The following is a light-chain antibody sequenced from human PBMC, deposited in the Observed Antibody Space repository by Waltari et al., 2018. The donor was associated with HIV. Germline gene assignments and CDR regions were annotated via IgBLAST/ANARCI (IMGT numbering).Light chain of an antibody. J-gene: IGKJ3*01. Sequence: EIVLTQSPATLSLSPGERATLSCRASQSVSSDLAWYQQKPGQAPRLLIYDVDKRATGLPARFSGSGSGTDFTLTISSLQPEDFAVYYCQQRSNWPPLATFGPGTKVDIK. CDR2: DVD. CDR1: QSVSSD. V-gene: IGKV3-11*01. CDR3: QQRSNWPPLAT.